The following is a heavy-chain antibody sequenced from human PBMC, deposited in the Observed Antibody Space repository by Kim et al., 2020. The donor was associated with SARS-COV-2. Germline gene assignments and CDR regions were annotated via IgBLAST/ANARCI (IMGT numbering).Heavy chain of an antibody. Sequence: PALKGRVTISVDTSKNQFSLKLSSVTAADTAVYYCARLQYYYDSSGYYDYWGQGTLVTVSS. J-gene: IGHJ4*02. D-gene: IGHD3-22*01. V-gene: IGHV4-59*08. CDR3: ARLQYYYDSSGYYDY.